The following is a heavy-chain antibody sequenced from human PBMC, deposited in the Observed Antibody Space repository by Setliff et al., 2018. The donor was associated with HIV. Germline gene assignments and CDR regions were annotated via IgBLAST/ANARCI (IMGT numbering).Heavy chain of an antibody. J-gene: IGHJ4*02. CDR3: ARLRYYDILAGYAFDY. CDR1: GGSISGSSHY. Sequence: SETLSLTCTVSGGSISGSSHYWGWIRQPPGKGLEWIGSISYSENTYYNPSLKSRVTISADTSKNHFSLKLSSVTAADTAVYYCARLRYYDILAGYAFDYWGQGTLVTV. CDR2: ISYSENT. V-gene: IGHV4-39*01. D-gene: IGHD3-9*01.